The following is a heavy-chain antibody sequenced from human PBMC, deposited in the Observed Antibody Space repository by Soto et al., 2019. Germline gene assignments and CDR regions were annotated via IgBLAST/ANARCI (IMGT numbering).Heavy chain of an antibody. D-gene: IGHD3-22*01. CDR2: ISGSGGST. Sequence: EVQLLESGGGLVQPGGSLRLSCAASGFTFSSYAMSWVRQAPGKGLEWVSAISGSGGSTYYADSVKGRFTISRDNSKNALYLQMNSLRAEDTAVYYCAKEVRSMRVVVITSFDYWGQGTLVTVSS. CDR1: GFTFSSYA. J-gene: IGHJ4*02. CDR3: AKEVRSMRVVVITSFDY. V-gene: IGHV3-23*01.